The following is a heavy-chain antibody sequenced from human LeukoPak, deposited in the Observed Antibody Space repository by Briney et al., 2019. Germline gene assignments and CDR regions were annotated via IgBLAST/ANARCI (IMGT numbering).Heavy chain of an antibody. D-gene: IGHD5-18*01. CDR1: GFTFSSYW. CDR2: VKQDGSEK. Sequence: GGSLRLSCAASGFTFSSYWMSWVRQAPGKGLEWVANVKQDGSEKYYVDSVKGRFTISRDNAKNSLFLQMNSLRAEDTAVYYCAKGYSYGIDYWGQGTLVTVSS. J-gene: IGHJ4*02. V-gene: IGHV3-7*01. CDR3: AKGYSYGIDY.